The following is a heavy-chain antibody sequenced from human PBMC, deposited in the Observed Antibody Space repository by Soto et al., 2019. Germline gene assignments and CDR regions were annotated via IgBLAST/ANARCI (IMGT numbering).Heavy chain of an antibody. D-gene: IGHD2-15*01. CDR1: GGSISSGGYS. J-gene: IGHJ4*02. V-gene: IGHV4-30-2*01. Sequence: QLQLQESGSGLVKPSQTLSLTCAVSGGSISSGGYSWSWIRQPPGKGLEWIGYIYHSGSTYYNPSLKSRVTISXXRXKXLFSLKLSSVTAADTAVYYCARARCSGGSCYSPFDYWGQGTLVTVSS. CDR2: IYHSGST. CDR3: ARARCSGGSCYSPFDY.